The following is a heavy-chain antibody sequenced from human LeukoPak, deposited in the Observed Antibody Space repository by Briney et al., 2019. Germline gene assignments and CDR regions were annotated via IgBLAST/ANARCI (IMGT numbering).Heavy chain of an antibody. CDR2: FDPEDAKT. CDR3: ATPRNEASELSVSSGYEFDN. J-gene: IGHJ4*02. D-gene: IGHD6-25*01. Sequence: ASVRVSCKVSGYNLIELSMHWVRQAPGKGLEWMGGFDPEDAKTVHAPKFQGRVTMTEDTSTDTAYMELTSLTSEDTPVYYCATPRNEASELSVSSGYEFDNWGQGPLVPVSS. V-gene: IGHV1-24*01. CDR1: GYNLIELS.